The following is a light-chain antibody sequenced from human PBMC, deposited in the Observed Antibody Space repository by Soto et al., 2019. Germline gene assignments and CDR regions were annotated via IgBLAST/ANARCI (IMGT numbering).Light chain of an antibody. V-gene: IGKV1-17*01. CDR2: AAS. CDR3: LQHNSYPPT. J-gene: IGKJ4*01. Sequence: DIQMTQSPSSLSASVGDRVTITCRASQGIRNDLAWYQQKPGKAPKRLIYAASSLQGGIASRFSGSGSGTEFTPTSTSLQPEDFATYYCLQHNSYPPTFGGGTKVEIK. CDR1: QGIRND.